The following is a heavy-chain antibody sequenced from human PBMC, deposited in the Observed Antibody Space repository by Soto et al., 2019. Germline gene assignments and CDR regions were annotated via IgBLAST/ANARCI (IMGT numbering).Heavy chain of an antibody. V-gene: IGHV3-23*01. CDR3: AKEHRFLEWLFNDYVDF. CDR2: IGGSGTNT. J-gene: IGHJ4*02. CDR1: GFTFSNYA. D-gene: IGHD3-3*01. Sequence: EVQLLESGGGLLQPGGSLRLSCVASGFTFSNYAMSWVRQVPGKGLEWVSSIGGSGTNTYYTDPVKGRFTISRDNSKNTLNLQMNNLRVDDTAVYYCAKEHRFLEWLFNDYVDFWGQGSLVTVSS.